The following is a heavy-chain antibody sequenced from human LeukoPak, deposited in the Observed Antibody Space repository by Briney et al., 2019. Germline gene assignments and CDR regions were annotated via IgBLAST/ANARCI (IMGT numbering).Heavy chain of an antibody. D-gene: IGHD1-26*01. CDR1: GFTFSSYA. V-gene: IGHV3-23*01. CDR3: ATFRRSGARDAEYFQH. CDR2: ISGSGGST. Sequence: PPGGSLRLSCAASGFTFSSYAMSWVHQAPGKGLEWVSAISGSGGSTYYADSVKGRFTISRDNSKNTLYLQMNSLRAEDTAVYYCATFRRSGARDAEYFQHWGQGTLVTVSS. J-gene: IGHJ1*01.